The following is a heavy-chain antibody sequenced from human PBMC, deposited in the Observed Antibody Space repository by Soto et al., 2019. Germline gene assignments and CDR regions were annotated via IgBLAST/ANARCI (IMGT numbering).Heavy chain of an antibody. CDR2: IYHSGST. Sequence: SETLSLTCAVSGGSISSGGYSWSWIRQPPGKGLEWIGYIYHSGSTYYNPSLKSRVTISVDRSKNQFSLKLSSVTAADTAVYYCARASGWFGELLYLDYWGQGTLVTVS. CDR1: GGSISSGGYS. J-gene: IGHJ4*02. D-gene: IGHD3-10*01. CDR3: ARASGWFGELLYLDY. V-gene: IGHV4-30-2*01.